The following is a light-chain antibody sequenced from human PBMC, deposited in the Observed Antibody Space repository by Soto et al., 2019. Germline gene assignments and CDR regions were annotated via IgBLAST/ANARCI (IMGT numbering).Light chain of an antibody. CDR3: SSYAGNNLLV. CDR2: EVN. V-gene: IGLV2-8*01. CDR1: SSDVGGYNY. Sequence: QSALTQPPSASGSPGQSVTISCTGTSSDVGGYNYVSWYQQHPGKAPRLMIYEVNKRPSGVPYRFSGSKSGNTASLTVSGLQADDEDVYYCSSYAGNNLLVFGGGTKLTVL. J-gene: IGLJ2*01.